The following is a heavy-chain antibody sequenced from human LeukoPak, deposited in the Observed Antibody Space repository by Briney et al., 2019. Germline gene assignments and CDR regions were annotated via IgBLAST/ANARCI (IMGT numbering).Heavy chain of an antibody. D-gene: IGHD3-10*01. CDR2: IKQDGSDI. CDR3: ARARYGSGGYFFDF. Sequence: GGSLRLSCAASGFNFNSYWMSWVRQAPGKGLECVANIKQDGSDIYFVDSVKGRFTISRDNAKNSLYLQMNSLRGEDTAVYYCARARYGSGGYFFDFWGQATLVTVSS. CDR1: GFNFNSYW. V-gene: IGHV3-7*04. J-gene: IGHJ4*02.